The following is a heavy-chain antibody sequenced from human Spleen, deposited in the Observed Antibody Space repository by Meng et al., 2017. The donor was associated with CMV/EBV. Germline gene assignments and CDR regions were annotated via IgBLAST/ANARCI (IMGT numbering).Heavy chain of an antibody. Sequence: SCEASEFSLSTYTMNWVRQAPGKGLGWVSSISDGSSYIYYADSVRGRFTISRDNAKNLVYLQMNRLRVEDTAVYYCAREKLAQYYYGMDVWGQGTTVTVSS. CDR1: EFSLSTYT. J-gene: IGHJ6*02. D-gene: IGHD6-13*01. CDR2: ISDGSSYI. CDR3: AREKLAQYYYGMDV. V-gene: IGHV3-21*01.